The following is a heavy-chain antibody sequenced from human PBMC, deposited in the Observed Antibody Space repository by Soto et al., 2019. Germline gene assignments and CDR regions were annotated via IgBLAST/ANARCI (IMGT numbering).Heavy chain of an antibody. Sequence: QVQLVESGGGVVQPGRSLRLSCAASGFTFSSYAMHWVRQAPGKGLEWVAVISYDGSNKYYADSVKGRFTISRDNSKNTLYLQMNSLRAEDTAVYDCARYLGSLWTGIYYYGMDGWGQGITVTSSS. D-gene: IGHD2-21*01. CDR2: ISYDGSNK. J-gene: IGHJ6*02. CDR3: ARYLGSLWTGIYYYGMDG. V-gene: IGHV3-30-3*01. CDR1: GFTFSSYA.